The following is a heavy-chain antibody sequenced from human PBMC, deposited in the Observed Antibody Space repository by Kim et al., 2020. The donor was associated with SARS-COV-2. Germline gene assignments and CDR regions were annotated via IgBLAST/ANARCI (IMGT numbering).Heavy chain of an antibody. CDR1: GGTFSSYA. Sequence: SVKVSCKASGGTFSSYAISWVRQAPGQGLEWMGGIIPIFGTANYAQKFQGRVTITADESTSTAYMELSSLRSEDTAVYYCARDRGDQRWLQLDSWYYFDYWGQGTLVTVSS. J-gene: IGHJ4*02. CDR2: IIPIFGTA. V-gene: IGHV1-69*13. CDR3: ARDRGDQRWLQLDSWYYFDY. D-gene: IGHD5-12*01.